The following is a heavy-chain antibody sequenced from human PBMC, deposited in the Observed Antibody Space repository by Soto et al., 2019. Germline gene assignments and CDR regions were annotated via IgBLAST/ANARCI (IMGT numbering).Heavy chain of an antibody. CDR1: VSSIGCRRVR. CDR2: CYYSGGT. Sequence: SETTSLTCGVSVSSIGCRRVRWTCIHHPPWKGRVWICSCYYSGGTYFNPCVKSRATISGDTSKNQCSLRPTSATAADTAIYSCTNRYNCNDNYFDPWGPGALVTVSS. CDR3: TNRYNCNDNYFDP. J-gene: IGHJ5*02. D-gene: IGHD3-9*01. V-gene: IGHV4-39*05.